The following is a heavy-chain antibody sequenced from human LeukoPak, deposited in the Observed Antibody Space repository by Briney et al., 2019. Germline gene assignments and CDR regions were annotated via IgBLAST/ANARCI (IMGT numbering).Heavy chain of an antibody. CDR2: ISYDGSNK. CDR1: GFTFSSYA. Sequence: GGSLRLSCAASGFTFSSYAMHWVRQAPGKGLEWVAVISYDGSNKYYADSVKGRFTISRDNSKNTLYLQMNNLRAEDTAVYYCARDSSGWYHAFDIWGQGTMVTVSS. J-gene: IGHJ3*02. D-gene: IGHD6-19*01. V-gene: IGHV3-30-3*01. CDR3: ARDSSGWYHAFDI.